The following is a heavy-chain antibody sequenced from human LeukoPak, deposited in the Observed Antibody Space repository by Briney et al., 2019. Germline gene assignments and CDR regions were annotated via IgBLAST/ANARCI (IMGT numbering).Heavy chain of an antibody. CDR1: GFTCSIYS. D-gene: IGHD3-16*02. Sequence: GGSLRLSCAASGFTCSIYSMNWVRQAPGKGLEWVSSISSSSSYIYYADSVKGRFTISRDNAKNALYLQKNSVRAEDTAGYYCAKDFYDYVWGSYRDTLDYWGQGTLVTVSS. V-gene: IGHV3-21*04. CDR3: AKDFYDYVWGSYRDTLDY. CDR2: ISSSSSYI. J-gene: IGHJ4*02.